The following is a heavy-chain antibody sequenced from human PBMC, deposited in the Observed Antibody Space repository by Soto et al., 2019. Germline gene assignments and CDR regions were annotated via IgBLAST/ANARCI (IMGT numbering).Heavy chain of an antibody. D-gene: IGHD1-26*01. CDR3: ARGAIVGATYAFDI. CDR2: ISAYNGST. CDR1: GYTFTSYG. J-gene: IGHJ3*02. V-gene: IGHV1-18*01. Sequence: ASVKVSCKASGYTFTSYGISWVRQAPGQGLERMGWISAYNGSTNYAQKFQGWVTMTRDTSISTAYMELSRLRSDDTAVYYCARGAIVGATYAFDIWGQGTMVTV.